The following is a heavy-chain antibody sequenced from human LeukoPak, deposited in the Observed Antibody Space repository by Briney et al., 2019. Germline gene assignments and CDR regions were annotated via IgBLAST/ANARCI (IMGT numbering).Heavy chain of an antibody. V-gene: IGHV5-51*01. Sequence: GESLKISCKGSGYSFTSYWIGWVRQMPGKGLEWMVIIYPGYSDTRYSPSFQGPVTISPDKSISTAYLQRSSLKASDTAMYYCARQLTTLRGFDIWGQGTMVTASS. CDR1: GYSFTSYW. D-gene: IGHD4-11*01. CDR3: ARQLTTLRGFDI. CDR2: IYPGYSDT. J-gene: IGHJ3*02.